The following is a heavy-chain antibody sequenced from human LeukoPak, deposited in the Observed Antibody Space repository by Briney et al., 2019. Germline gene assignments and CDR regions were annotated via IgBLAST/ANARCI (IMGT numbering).Heavy chain of an antibody. Sequence: ASVKVSCKASGYTFTNYYMHWVRQAPGQGLEWMGRINPNSGDTNYAQKFQARVTMTRDKSINTAYMGLTSLTSDDRAVYYCARGAGITGTNWVRLDYFDFWGQGTLVTVSS. CDR3: ARGAGITGTNWVRLDYFDF. D-gene: IGHD1-7*01. J-gene: IGHJ4*02. CDR1: GYTFTNYY. CDR2: INPNSGDT. V-gene: IGHV1-2*06.